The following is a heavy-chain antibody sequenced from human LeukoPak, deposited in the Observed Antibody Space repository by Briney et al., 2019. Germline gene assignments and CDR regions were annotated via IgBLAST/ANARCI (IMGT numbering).Heavy chain of an antibody. CDR1: GFTFGSYA. CDR2: ISGSGGST. V-gene: IGHV3-23*01. Sequence: GGSLRLSCAASGFTFGSYAMSWVRQAPGKGLEWVSAISGSGGSTYYADSVKGRFTISRDNSKNTLYLQMNSLRAEDTAVYYCAKGLSSSSSWRLVDYWGQGTLVTVSS. CDR3: AKGLSSSSSWRLVDY. D-gene: IGHD6-13*01. J-gene: IGHJ4*02.